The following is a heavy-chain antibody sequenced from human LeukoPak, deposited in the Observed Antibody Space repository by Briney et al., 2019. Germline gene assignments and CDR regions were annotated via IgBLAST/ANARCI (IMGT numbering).Heavy chain of an antibody. CDR1: AFTFSSQW. CDR2: INSEGKST. Sequence: GGSLRLSCVSSAFTFSSQWMHWVRQVPGRRPMWVSGINSEGKSTAYADSVKGRFTISRDNARNTLYLQMNSLRAEDTAVYYCASTPPERCSGHDCYPYFDYWGQGTLVTVSS. V-gene: IGHV3-74*03. D-gene: IGHD2-21*01. J-gene: IGHJ4*02. CDR3: ASTPPERCSGHDCYPYFDY.